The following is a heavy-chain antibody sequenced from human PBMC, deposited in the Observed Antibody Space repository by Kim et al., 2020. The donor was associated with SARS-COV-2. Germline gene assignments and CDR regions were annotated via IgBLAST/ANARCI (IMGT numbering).Heavy chain of an antibody. J-gene: IGHJ3*02. D-gene: IGHD1-26*01. Sequence: SETLSLTCTVSGGSISSGGYYWSWIRQHPGKGLEWIGYIYYSGSTYYNPSLKSRVTISVDTSKNQFSLKLSSVTAADTAVYYCARDQWEHNFDIWGQGTMVTVSS. CDR2: IYYSGST. CDR3: ARDQWEHNFDI. V-gene: IGHV4-31*03. CDR1: GGSISSGGYY.